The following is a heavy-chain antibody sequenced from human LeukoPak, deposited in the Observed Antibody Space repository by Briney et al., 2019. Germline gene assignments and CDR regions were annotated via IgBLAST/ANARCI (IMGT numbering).Heavy chain of an antibody. Sequence: GASVKVSCKASGNSLNTYGISWLRQAPGQGLEWMGLINVNTKYARKFQGRVTMTTDTSTSTSYMELRSLRSGPCAAYFCARAPRCNTESCNSWFDPWGQGTLVTVSS. V-gene: IGHV1-18*01. CDR2: INVNT. CDR3: ARAPRCNTESCNSWFDP. J-gene: IGHJ5*02. D-gene: IGHD2/OR15-2a*01. CDR1: GNSLNTYG.